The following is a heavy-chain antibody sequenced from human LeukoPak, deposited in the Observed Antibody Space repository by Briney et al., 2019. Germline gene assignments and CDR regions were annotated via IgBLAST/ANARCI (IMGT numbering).Heavy chain of an antibody. CDR3: AGDRLCCEWLRLGGLDAFDI. J-gene: IGHJ3*02. CDR2: IIPIFGTA. Sequence: GASVKVSCKASGGTFSSYAISWVRQAPGQGLEWMGGIIPIFGTANYAQKFQGRVTITADESTSTAYMELSSLRSEDTAVYYCAGDRLCCEWLRLGGLDAFDIWGQGTMVTVSS. V-gene: IGHV1-69*01. CDR1: GGTFSSYA. D-gene: IGHD5-12*01.